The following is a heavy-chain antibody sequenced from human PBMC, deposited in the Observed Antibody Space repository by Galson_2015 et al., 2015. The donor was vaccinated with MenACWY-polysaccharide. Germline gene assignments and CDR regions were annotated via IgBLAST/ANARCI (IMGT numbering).Heavy chain of an antibody. CDR2: IHNDAGTT. CDR3: AKAEGWEVTEYYFDY. CDR1: GFAFSHYA. D-gene: IGHD1-26*01. V-gene: IGHV3-23*01. J-gene: IGHJ4*02. Sequence: SLRLCGAGAGFAFSHYAMGWGRQAPGKGQERVSLIHNDAGTTGNADFGKGRFTNSRDKSKHTVYLQMNSLSAEDTAIYYCAKAEGWEVTEYYFDYWGQGALVIASS.